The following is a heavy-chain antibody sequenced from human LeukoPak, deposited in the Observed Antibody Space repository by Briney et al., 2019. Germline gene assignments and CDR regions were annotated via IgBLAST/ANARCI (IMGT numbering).Heavy chain of an antibody. V-gene: IGHV3-11*04. CDR3: SRGTYDYVWGTYSWGDY. Sequence: GGSLRLSCAASGFTFSDYYMSWIRQAPGKGLEWLSHISSSGSVIYYADSVKGRFTISRDNAENSVYLQMNSLSAEDTAVYFCSRGTYDYVWGTYSWGDYWGDGILVSVSS. CDR1: GFTFSDYY. J-gene: IGHJ4*01. D-gene: IGHD3-16*01. CDR2: ISSSGSVI.